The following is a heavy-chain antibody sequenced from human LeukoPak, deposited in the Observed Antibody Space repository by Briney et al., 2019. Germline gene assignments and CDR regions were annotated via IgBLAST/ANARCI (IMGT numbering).Heavy chain of an antibody. J-gene: IGHJ5*02. CDR3: ARFPRYSYVRWFDP. CDR1: GGSINSNSYY. CDR2: IYYSGST. V-gene: IGHV4-39*07. D-gene: IGHD5-18*01. Sequence: PSETLSLTCTVSGGSINSNSYYWGWIRQPPGKGLEWIGSIYYSGSTYYNPSLKSRVTISVDTSKNQFSLKLSSVTAADTAVYYCARFPRYSYVRWFDPWGQGTLVTVSS.